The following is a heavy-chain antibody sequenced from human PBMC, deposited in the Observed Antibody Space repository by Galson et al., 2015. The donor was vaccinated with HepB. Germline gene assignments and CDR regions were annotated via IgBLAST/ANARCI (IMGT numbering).Heavy chain of an antibody. Sequence: QSGAEVKKPGESLEISCKGSGSSFTSYWIGWVRQMPGKGLEWMGIIYPGDSDTRYSPSFQGQVTVSADKSISTAYLQWSSLKASDTAMYYCARTTPRWEMATIGDYGMDVWGQGTTVTVSS. J-gene: IGHJ6*02. CDR1: GSSFTSYW. CDR3: ARTTPRWEMATIGDYGMDV. D-gene: IGHD5-24*01. CDR2: IYPGDSDT. V-gene: IGHV5-51*01.